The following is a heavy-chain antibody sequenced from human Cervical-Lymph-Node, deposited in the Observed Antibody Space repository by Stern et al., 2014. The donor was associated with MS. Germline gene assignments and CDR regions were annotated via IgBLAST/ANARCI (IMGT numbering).Heavy chain of an antibody. CDR1: GYSFTTYW. J-gene: IGHJ6*02. Sequence: VQLVQSGAEVKKPGESLKISCKASGYSFTTYWIAWVRQMPGKGPEWMGIIYPDDSDTRYSPSFQGQVTISADKSITTAYLQWSSLKASDTAMYYCARHGRDYGMDVWGQGTTVTVSS. D-gene: IGHD1-26*01. CDR2: IYPDDSDT. CDR3: ARHGRDYGMDV. V-gene: IGHV5-51*01.